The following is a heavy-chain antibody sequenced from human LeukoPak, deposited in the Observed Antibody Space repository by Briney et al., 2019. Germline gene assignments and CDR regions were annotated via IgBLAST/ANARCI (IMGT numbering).Heavy chain of an antibody. J-gene: IGHJ4*02. Sequence: SETLSLTCAVYGGSFSGYYWSWIRQPPGKGLEWIGEINHSGSTNYNPSLKSRVTISVDTSKNQFSLKLSSVTAADTAVYYCARDRDSDYSYAYWGQGTLVTVSS. CDR2: INHSGST. V-gene: IGHV4-34*01. CDR3: ARDRDSDYSYAY. D-gene: IGHD2-21*01. CDR1: GGSFSGYY.